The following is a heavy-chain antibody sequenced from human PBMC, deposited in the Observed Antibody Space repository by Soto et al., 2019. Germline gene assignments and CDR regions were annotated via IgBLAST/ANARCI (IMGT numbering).Heavy chain of an antibody. D-gene: IGHD6-19*01. CDR3: ARGAYSSGWYPDYFDY. V-gene: IGHV3-7*01. J-gene: IGHJ4*02. Sequence: PVGSLRLSCAASGFTFSSYWMSWVRQAPGRGLEWVANIKQDGSDKYYLDSMRGRFTISRDNAKNSVYLEVNSLRVEDTAIYYCARGAYSSGWYPDYFDYWGQGTPVTVSS. CDR1: GFTFSSYW. CDR2: IKQDGSDK.